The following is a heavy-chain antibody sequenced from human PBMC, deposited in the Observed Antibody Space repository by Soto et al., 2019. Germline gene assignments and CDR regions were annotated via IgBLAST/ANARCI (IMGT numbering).Heavy chain of an antibody. CDR3: ARVLAYGGPYYDFWSGYIAPQTAFDY. CDR1: GGSISSGGYY. J-gene: IGHJ4*02. D-gene: IGHD3-3*01. V-gene: IGHV4-31*03. Sequence: PSETLSLTCTVSGGSISSGGYYWSWIRQHPGKGLEWIGYIYYSGSTYYNPSPKSRVTISVDTSKNQFSLKLSSMTAADTAVYYCARVLAYGGPYYDFWSGYIAPQTAFDYWGQGTLVTVSS. CDR2: IYYSGST.